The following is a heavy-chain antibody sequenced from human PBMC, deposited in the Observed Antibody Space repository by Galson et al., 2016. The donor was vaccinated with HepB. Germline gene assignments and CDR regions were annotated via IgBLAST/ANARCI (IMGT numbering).Heavy chain of an antibody. CDR1: GFTFSKSA. CDR3: AATTNYQYDSLRYDL. Sequence: SVKVSCKASGFTFSKSAVQWVRQAPGQRLEWMGWIVVATGNKQFAQKFRKKVSFSRDMSAGTAYLEVSSLTSEDTALYYCAATTNYQYDSLRYDLWGQGTLVTVSS. D-gene: IGHD3-22*01. V-gene: IGHV1-58*01. CDR2: IVVATGNK. J-gene: IGHJ4*02.